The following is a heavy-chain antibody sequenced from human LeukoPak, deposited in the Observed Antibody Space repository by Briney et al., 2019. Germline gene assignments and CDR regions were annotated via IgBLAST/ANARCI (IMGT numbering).Heavy chain of an antibody. V-gene: IGHV4-59*01. Sequence: SETLSLTCTVSGVSISSYYWSWIRQPPGKGLEYIGYIYYSGSTNYNPSLKSRVTISVDTSKNQFSLKLSSVTAADTAVYYCARATTMIVVPYAFDIWGQGTMVTVSS. CDR3: ARATTMIVVPYAFDI. D-gene: IGHD3-22*01. J-gene: IGHJ3*02. CDR2: IYYSGST. CDR1: GVSISSYY.